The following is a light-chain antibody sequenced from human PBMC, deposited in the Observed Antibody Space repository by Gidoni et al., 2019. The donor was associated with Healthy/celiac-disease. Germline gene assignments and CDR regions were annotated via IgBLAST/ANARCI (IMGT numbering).Light chain of an antibody. V-gene: IGKV1-39*01. Sequence: DIQMTQSPSSLSASVGERVTITCRASQSISSYLNWYQQKPGKAPKLLIYAASSLQSGVPSRFSGSGSGTDFTLTISSLQPEDFAPYYCQQSYSTPLTFGGGTKVEIK. CDR2: AAS. J-gene: IGKJ4*01. CDR3: QQSYSTPLT. CDR1: QSISSY.